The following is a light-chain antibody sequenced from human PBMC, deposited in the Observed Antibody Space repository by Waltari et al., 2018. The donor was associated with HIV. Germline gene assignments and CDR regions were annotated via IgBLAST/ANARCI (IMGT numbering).Light chain of an antibody. CDR1: LSVSSSN. CDR2: GTS. J-gene: IGKJ3*01. CDR3: QQYDSSPPVFT. V-gene: IGKV3-20*01. Sequence: EIVLTQSPGTLSLSQGERATLSCRARLSVSSSNLGWYQQKPGQAPRLLIYGTSSRATGSPDRFSGSGSGTDFTLTISRLEPEDFAVYYCQQYDSSPPVFTFGPGTKVDIK.